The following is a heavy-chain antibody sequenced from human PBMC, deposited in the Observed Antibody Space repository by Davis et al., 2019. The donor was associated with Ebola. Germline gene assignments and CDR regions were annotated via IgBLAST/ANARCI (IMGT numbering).Heavy chain of an antibody. CDR3: ARDYCSGGSCYSYYYYGMDV. CDR2: IDPNSGDT. Sequence: ASVKVSCKASGYTFTDYYMHWVRQAPGQGLEYMGWIDPNSGDTNYAQKFQGRVTMTRDTSISTAYMELSRLRSDDTAVYYCARDYCSGGSCYSYYYYGMDVWGQGTTVTVSS. V-gene: IGHV1-2*02. J-gene: IGHJ6*02. D-gene: IGHD2-15*01. CDR1: GYTFTDYY.